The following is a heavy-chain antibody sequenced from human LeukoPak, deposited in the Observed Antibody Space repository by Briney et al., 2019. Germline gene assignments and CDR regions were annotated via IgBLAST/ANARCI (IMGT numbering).Heavy chain of an antibody. CDR1: GDSISSYY. J-gene: IGHJ6*02. Sequence: SETLSLTCTVSGDSISSYYWSWIRQPPGKGLEWIGYIYYSGSTNYNPSLKSRVTISVGTSKNQFSLKLSSVTAADTAVYYCARLAYCGGDCYSARLDYYGMDVWGQGTTVTVSS. V-gene: IGHV4-59*08. D-gene: IGHD2-21*02. CDR2: IYYSGST. CDR3: ARLAYCGGDCYSARLDYYGMDV.